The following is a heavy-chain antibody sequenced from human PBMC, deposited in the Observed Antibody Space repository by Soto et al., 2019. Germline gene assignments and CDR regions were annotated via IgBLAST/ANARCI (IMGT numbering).Heavy chain of an antibody. J-gene: IGHJ5*02. CDR1: GFTFSRDA. CDR2: ISYDGSNK. V-gene: IGHV3-30*04. D-gene: IGHD2-15*01. CDR3: AKASVVVVAAPRTDWFDP. Sequence: GGSLRLSCSASGFTFSRDAMHWVRQAPGKGLEWVAVISYDGSNKYYADSVKGRFTISRDNSKNTLYLQMNSLRAEDTAVYYCAKASVVVVAAPRTDWFDPWGQGTLVTVSS.